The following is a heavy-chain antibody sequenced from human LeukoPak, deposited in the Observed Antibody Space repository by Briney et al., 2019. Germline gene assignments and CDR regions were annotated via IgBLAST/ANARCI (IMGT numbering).Heavy chain of an antibody. V-gene: IGHV1-24*01. CDR3: ATLGGYSASFDY. D-gene: IGHD4-11*01. CDR2: FDPEDGET. CDR1: GYTLTELS. J-gene: IGHJ4*02. Sequence: ASVKVSXKVSGYTLTELSMHWVRQAPGKGLEWMGGFDPEDGETIYAQKFQGRVTMTEDTSTDTAYMELSSLRSEDTAVYYCATLGGYSASFDYWAREPWSPSPQ.